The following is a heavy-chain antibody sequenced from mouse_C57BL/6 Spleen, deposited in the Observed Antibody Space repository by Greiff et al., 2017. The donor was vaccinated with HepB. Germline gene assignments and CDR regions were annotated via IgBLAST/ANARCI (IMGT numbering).Heavy chain of an antibody. CDR2: IYPGSGST. CDR1: GYTFTSYW. V-gene: IGHV1-55*01. J-gene: IGHJ2*01. CDR3: ARGYYGSSYRYFDY. D-gene: IGHD1-1*01. Sequence: VQLQQSGAELVKPGASVKMSCKASGYTFTSYWITWVKQRPGQGLEWIGDIYPGSGSTNYNEKFKSKATLTVDTSSSTAYMQLSSLTSEDSAVYYCARGYYGSSYRYFDYWGQGTTLTVSS.